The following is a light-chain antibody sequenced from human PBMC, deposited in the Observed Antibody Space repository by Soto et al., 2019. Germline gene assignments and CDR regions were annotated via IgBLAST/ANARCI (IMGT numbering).Light chain of an antibody. V-gene: IGLV2-14*01. CDR2: DVS. CDR1: SSDVGGYNY. J-gene: IGLJ1*01. CDR3: SSYTSSSTLDV. Sequence: QSALTQPASVSGSPGQSITISCTGTSSDVGGYNYVSWYQQHPGKAPKLMIYDVSNRPSGVPNRFSGSKSGNTASLTISGLQAEDEADDYCSSYTSSSTLDVFGTGTKVTVL.